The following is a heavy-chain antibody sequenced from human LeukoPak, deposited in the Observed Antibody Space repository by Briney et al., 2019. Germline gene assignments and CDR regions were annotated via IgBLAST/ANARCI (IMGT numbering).Heavy chain of an antibody. CDR2: IYYSRST. V-gene: IGHV4-59*12. D-gene: IGHD2-2*02. CDR3: GRGGCSSTSWYKGAFDM. Sequence: PSETLSLTCTVSGGSISSYYWSWIRQPPGKGLEWIGYIYYSRSTNYYPSLKSRLTITVKTTNNKFSLLLSYVTAADTAVYYCGRGGCSSTSWYKGAFDMCGHGTVVTVSS. CDR1: GGSISSYY. J-gene: IGHJ3*02.